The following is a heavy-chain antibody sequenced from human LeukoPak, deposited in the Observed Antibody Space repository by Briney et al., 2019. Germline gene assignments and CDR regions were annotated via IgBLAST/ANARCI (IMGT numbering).Heavy chain of an antibody. CDR3: AKDSGELLVDY. CDR2: IKQDGSEK. V-gene: IGHV3-7*01. Sequence: GGSLRLSCAASGFTFSSYWMSWVRQAPGKGLEWVANIKQDGSEKYYVDSVKGRFAISRDNAKNSLYLQMNSLRAEDTAVYYCAKDSGELLVDYWGQGTLVTVSS. D-gene: IGHD1-26*01. CDR1: GFTFSSYW. J-gene: IGHJ4*02.